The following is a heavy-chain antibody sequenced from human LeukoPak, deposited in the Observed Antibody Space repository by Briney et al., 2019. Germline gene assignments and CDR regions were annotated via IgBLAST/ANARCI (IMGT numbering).Heavy chain of an antibody. CDR1: GFTFSNYN. Sequence: GGSLRLSCAASGFTFSNYNMNWVRQAPGKGLEWVSYISTSSSTIYYADSVKGRFTISRDNSRNTLYLQMNSLRAEDTALYYCAKDGDTVSGTYYFDMDVWGKGTTVTISS. D-gene: IGHD1-26*01. CDR2: ISTSSSTI. CDR3: AKDGDTVSGTYYFDMDV. V-gene: IGHV3-48*01. J-gene: IGHJ6*03.